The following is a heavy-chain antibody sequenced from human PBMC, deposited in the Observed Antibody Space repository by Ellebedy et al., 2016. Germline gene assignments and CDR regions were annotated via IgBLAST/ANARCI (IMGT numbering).Heavy chain of an antibody. CDR1: GFTFSNYW. Sequence: GESLKISCAASGFTFSNYWMHWVRQAPGKGLVWVSNIKTDGSSRNYAESVRGRFTISKDSSKNTLYLQMNGLRADDTALYYCTKGAWLDFWGQGTLVTVSS. V-gene: IGHV3-74*01. CDR3: TKGAWLDF. CDR2: IKTDGSSR. J-gene: IGHJ4*02.